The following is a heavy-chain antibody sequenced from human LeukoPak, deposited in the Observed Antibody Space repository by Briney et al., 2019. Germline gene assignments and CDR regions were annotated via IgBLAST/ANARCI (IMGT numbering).Heavy chain of an antibody. CDR3: ARDQEGFVY. V-gene: IGHV1-46*01. CDR1: VYTFTSNY. Sequence: ASVNVSRTASVYTFTSNYIHWVRQAPGQGLEWMGMIYPRDGSTSYAQKFQGIVTVTRDTSTSTVHMELSGLRSEDTAVYYCARDQEGFVYWGQGTLVTVSS. J-gene: IGHJ4*02. CDR2: IYPRDGST.